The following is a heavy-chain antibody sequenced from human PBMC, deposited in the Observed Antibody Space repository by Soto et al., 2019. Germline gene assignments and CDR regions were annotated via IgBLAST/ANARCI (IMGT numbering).Heavy chain of an antibody. Sequence: GESLKISCKGSGYSFAGYWITWVRQKPGKGLEWMGRIDPSDSQTYCSPSFRGHVTISVTKSITTVFLQWSSLRASDTAMYYCARQIYDSDTGPNFQYYFDSWGQGTPVTVSS. J-gene: IGHJ4*02. V-gene: IGHV5-10-1*01. CDR1: GYSFAGYW. CDR3: ARQIYDSDTGPNFQYYFDS. D-gene: IGHD3-22*01. CDR2: IDPSDSQT.